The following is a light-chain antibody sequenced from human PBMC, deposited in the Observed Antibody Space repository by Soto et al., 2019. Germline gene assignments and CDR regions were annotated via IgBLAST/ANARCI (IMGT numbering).Light chain of an antibody. Sequence: EIVMTHSPATLSVSPGERATLSSSASQSVSNNYLAWYQQKPGQAPRLLIYGASNRATGIPDRFSGSGSGTEFTLTISSLQSEDFAVYYCQQYNNWPLWTFGQGTKVDIK. CDR3: QQYNNWPLWT. CDR1: QSVSNN. J-gene: IGKJ1*01. CDR2: GAS. V-gene: IGKV3D-15*01.